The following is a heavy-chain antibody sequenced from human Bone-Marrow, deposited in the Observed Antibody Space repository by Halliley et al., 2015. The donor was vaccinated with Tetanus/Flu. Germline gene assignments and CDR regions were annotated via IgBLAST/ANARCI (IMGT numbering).Heavy chain of an antibody. V-gene: IGHV3-53*01. D-gene: IGHD1-26*01. Sequence: SLRLSCAASGFTVSSHYMSWVRQAPGIGLEWVSVMYIGGDPYYADSVKGRFTLSRDISKNTVYLQMNSLKVEDTGVYYCARDQGVGAMDGALDIWGLGTMVTVSS. CDR3: ARDQGVGAMDGALDI. CDR1: GFTVSSHY. CDR2: MYIGGDP. J-gene: IGHJ3*02.